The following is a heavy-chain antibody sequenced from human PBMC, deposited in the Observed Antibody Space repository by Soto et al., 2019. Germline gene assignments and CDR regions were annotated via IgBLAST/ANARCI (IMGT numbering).Heavy chain of an antibody. J-gene: IGHJ4*02. CDR2: IGTAGDT. D-gene: IGHD3-16*01. V-gene: IGHV3-13*01. CDR3: ASGGLYI. Sequence: EVQLVESGGGLVQPGGSLRLSCAASGFTFSNYDMHWVRQTTGKGLEWVSGIGTAGDTYYSGSVKGRFSISREDAKNSFYLQMNSLRDEDTAVYYCASGGLYICGQGTLVTVSS. CDR1: GFTFSNYD.